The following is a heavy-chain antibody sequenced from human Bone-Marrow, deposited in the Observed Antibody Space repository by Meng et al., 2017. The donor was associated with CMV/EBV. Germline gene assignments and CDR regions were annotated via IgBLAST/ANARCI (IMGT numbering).Heavy chain of an antibody. CDR3: ARHELGATGLSGFDP. Sequence: SETLSLTCTVSGGSISSSSYYWGWIRQPPGKGLEWIGSIYYSGSTYYNPSLKSRVTISVDTSKNQFSLKLSSVTAADTAVYYCARHELGATGLSGFDPWGQGTLVTLSS. CDR1: GGSISSSSYY. V-gene: IGHV4-39*01. J-gene: IGHJ5*02. CDR2: IYYSGST. D-gene: IGHD1-26*01.